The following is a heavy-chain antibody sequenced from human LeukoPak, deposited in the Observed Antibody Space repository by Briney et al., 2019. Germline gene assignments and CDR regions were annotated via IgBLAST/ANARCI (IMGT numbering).Heavy chain of an antibody. Sequence: ASVKVSCKASGGTFSSYAISWVRQAPGQGHEWMGGIIPIFGTANYAQKFQGRVTIITDESTSTAYMELSSLRSEDTAVYYCARAYCGGDCYNWFDPWGQGTLVTVSS. CDR1: GGTFSSYA. CDR2: IIPIFGTA. J-gene: IGHJ5*02. D-gene: IGHD2-21*01. CDR3: ARAYCGGDCYNWFDP. V-gene: IGHV1-69*05.